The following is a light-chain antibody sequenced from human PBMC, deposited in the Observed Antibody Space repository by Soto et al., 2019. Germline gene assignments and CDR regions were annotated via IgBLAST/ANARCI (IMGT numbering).Light chain of an antibody. CDR1: SSDVGGYNY. J-gene: IGLJ1*01. CDR3: SSYTSSSTQV. Sequence: QSVLTQPASVSGSPGQSITISCTGTSSDVGGYNYVSWYQQHPSKAPKLMIYEVSNRPSGVSNRFSGSKSGNTASLTISGLQAEDEADYYCSSYTSSSTQVFGTGTKLTVL. V-gene: IGLV2-14*01. CDR2: EVS.